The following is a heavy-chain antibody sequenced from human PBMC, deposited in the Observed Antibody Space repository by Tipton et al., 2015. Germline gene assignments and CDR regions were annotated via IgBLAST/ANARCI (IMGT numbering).Heavy chain of an antibody. CDR1: GFRFYNYG. J-gene: IGHJ6*02. CDR3: AREVDGAGSYYDPPYYYYGMDV. Sequence: RSLRLSCAASGFRFYNYGMHWVRQVPGKGLEWVAVIWYDGSEENYADSVKGRFTISRDNSKNTLYLQMTSLGAEDTAVYYCAREVDGAGSYYDPPYYYYGMDVWGQGTTVTVSS. D-gene: IGHD3-10*01. V-gene: IGHV3-33*01. CDR2: IWYDGSEE.